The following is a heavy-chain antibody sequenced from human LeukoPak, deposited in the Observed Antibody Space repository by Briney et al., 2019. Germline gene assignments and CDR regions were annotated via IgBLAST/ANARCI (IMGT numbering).Heavy chain of an antibody. CDR2: ISSNGGST. CDR1: GFTFSSYA. D-gene: IGHD4-17*01. J-gene: IGHJ4*02. V-gene: IGHV3-64*01. Sequence: PGGSLRLSCAASGFTFSSYAMHWVRQAPGKGLEYVSAISSNGGSTYYANSVKGRFTISRDNSKNTLYLQMGSLRAEDMAVYYCAREGRGGYGDSLYYFDYWGQGTLVTVSS. CDR3: AREGRGGYGDSLYYFDY.